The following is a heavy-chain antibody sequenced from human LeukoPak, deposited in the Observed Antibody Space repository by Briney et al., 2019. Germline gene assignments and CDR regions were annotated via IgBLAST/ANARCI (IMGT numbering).Heavy chain of an antibody. CDR2: IKQDGSEK. D-gene: IGHD2-2*01. CDR3: ARVPARYCGSTSCSFDP. V-gene: IGHV3-7*01. Sequence: GGSLRLSCAASGFTFSDHWMSWVRQVPGKGLEWVANIKQDGSEKYYVDSVKGRFTISRDNAKNSLYLQMNSLRAEDTAVYYCARVPARYCGSTSCSFDPWGQGTLVTVSS. J-gene: IGHJ5*02. CDR1: GFTFSDHW.